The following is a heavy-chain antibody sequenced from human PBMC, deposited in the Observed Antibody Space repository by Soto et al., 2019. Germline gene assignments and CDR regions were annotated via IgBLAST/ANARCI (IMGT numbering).Heavy chain of an antibody. J-gene: IGHJ6*02. V-gene: IGHV1-2*02. Sequence: ASVKVSCKASGYTFTGNYMQWVRQAPGQGLEWMGWVNPDNGDAASAQKFQGRVTMTSDTSVTTAYMELSRLTSDDTAVYYCARDPRPPSGWLGFWEYGMDVWGQGTTVTVSS. CDR2: VNPDNGDA. CDR3: ARDPRPPSGWLGFWEYGMDV. CDR1: GYTFTGNY. D-gene: IGHD3-3*01.